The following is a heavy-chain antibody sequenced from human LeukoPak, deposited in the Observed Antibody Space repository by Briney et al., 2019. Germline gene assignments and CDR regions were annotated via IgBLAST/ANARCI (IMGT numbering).Heavy chain of an antibody. Sequence: SSETLSLTCSVSGGSISSYYWSWIRQPPGKGLEWIGYIYYSGSANYNPSLKSRVTISVDTSKNQFSLKLTSVTAADTAVYYCARHNRDYPRNWFDPWGQGTLVTVCS. CDR1: GGSISSYY. D-gene: IGHD4-17*01. CDR3: ARHNRDYPRNWFDP. J-gene: IGHJ5*02. CDR2: IYYSGSA. V-gene: IGHV4-59*08.